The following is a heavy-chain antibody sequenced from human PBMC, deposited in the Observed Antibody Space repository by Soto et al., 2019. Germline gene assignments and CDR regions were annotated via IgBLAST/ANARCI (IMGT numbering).Heavy chain of an antibody. D-gene: IGHD5-12*01. CDR1: GYSFTSYW. V-gene: IGHV5-51*01. CDR2: IYPGDSDT. J-gene: IGHJ4*02. Sequence: GESLKISCKGSGYSFTSYWIGWVRQMPGKGLEWMGIIYPGDSDTRYSPSFQGQVTISADKSISTAYLQWSSLRASDTAMYYCARRVATITDRDYFDYWGQGTLVTVSS. CDR3: ARRVATITDRDYFDY.